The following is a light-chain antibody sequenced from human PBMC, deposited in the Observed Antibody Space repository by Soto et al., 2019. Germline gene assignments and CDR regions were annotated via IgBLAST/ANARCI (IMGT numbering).Light chain of an antibody. V-gene: IGKV3D-20*01. CDR3: QHYGSTPRT. CDR1: ETVSSTF. J-gene: IGKJ1*01. Sequence: ESELTQSPATLSLSPGARATLSCGASETVSSTFLAWYQQKPGPAPRLLSYDASKRATGTPDRFSGSGSGTDFTLTISNVEPEDLAVYYCQHYGSTPRTFGQGTKVDIK. CDR2: DAS.